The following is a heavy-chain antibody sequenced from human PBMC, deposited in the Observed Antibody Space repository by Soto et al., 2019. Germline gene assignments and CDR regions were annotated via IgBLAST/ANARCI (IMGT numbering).Heavy chain of an antibody. V-gene: IGHV1-18*04. CDR1: GYTFTSYG. Sequence: ASVKVSCKASGYTFTSYGISWVRQAPGQGLEWMGWISAYNGNTNYAQKLQGRVTMTTDTSTSTAYMELRSLRSDDTAVYYCARDQRELRWFGELPPHYGMDVWGQGTTVTVSS. CDR2: ISAYNGNT. J-gene: IGHJ6*02. D-gene: IGHD3-10*01. CDR3: ARDQRELRWFGELPPHYGMDV.